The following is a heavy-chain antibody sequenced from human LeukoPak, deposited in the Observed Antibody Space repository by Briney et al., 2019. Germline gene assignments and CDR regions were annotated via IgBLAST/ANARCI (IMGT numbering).Heavy chain of an antibody. CDR2: IDPSDSYT. D-gene: IGHD3-10*01. J-gene: IGHJ5*02. CDR1: GYSFTSYW. V-gene: IGHV5-10-1*01. CDR3: ARPLVVRGVIENWSDP. Sequence: GESLRISCKGSGYSFTSYWISWVRQMPGKGLEWMGRIDPSDSYTNYSPSFQGHVTISADKSISTAYLQWSSLKASDTAMYYCARPLVVRGVIENWSDPWGQGTLVTVSS.